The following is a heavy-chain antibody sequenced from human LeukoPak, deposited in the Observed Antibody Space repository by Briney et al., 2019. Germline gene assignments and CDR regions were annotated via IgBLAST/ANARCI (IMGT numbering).Heavy chain of an antibody. CDR3: AGAGPGSGWYFDY. CDR2: ISPYNGNT. V-gene: IGHV1-18*01. J-gene: IGHJ4*02. D-gene: IGHD6-19*01. CDR1: GYDFTSVG. Sequence: ASVKVSCKASGYDFTSVGITWVRRAPGQGLEWMGWISPYNGNTRYAQKFQGRVAMTTDTSRTTAYMELRGLRFNDTAGYYCAGAGPGSGWYFDYWGQGTLVTVSS.